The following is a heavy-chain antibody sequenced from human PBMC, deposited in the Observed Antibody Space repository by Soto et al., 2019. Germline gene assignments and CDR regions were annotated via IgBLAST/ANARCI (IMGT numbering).Heavy chain of an antibody. CDR3: SKPVLTAIPLDY. V-gene: IGHV3-30*18. CDR1: GFTFSSYG. D-gene: IGHD2-21*02. J-gene: IGHJ4*02. CDR2: ISYDGSNK. Sequence: QVQLVESGGGVVQPGRSLRLSCAASGFTFSSYGMHWVRQAPGKGLEWVAVISYDGSNKYYADSVKGRFTISRDNSKNSLYLQINSLRAEDTAVYSCSKPVLTAIPLDYWGQGTLVTVSS.